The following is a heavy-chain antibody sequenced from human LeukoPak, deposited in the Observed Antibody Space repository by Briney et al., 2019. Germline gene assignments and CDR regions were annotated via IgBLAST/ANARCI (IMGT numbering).Heavy chain of an antibody. CDR1: GGSISSYY. CDR2: IYHSGSM. CDR3: ARHATSSTSGPPYDY. Sequence: SETLSLTCTVSGGSISSYYWSWIRQPPGKGLEWIGSIYHSGSMYASLRSRVTISVDTSKNQFYLKMSSVTAADTAVYYCARHATSSTSGPPYDYWGQGTLVTVSS. V-gene: IGHV4-59*04. D-gene: IGHD5-24*01. J-gene: IGHJ4*02.